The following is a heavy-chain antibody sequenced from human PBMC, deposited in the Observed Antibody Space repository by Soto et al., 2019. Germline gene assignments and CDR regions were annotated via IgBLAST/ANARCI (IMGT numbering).Heavy chain of an antibody. V-gene: IGHV3-23*01. CDR3: AKDGTTAGIHYYGMDI. J-gene: IGHJ6*02. CDR2: IGRGGDT. D-gene: IGHD1-1*01. CDR1: GFTLTSYG. Sequence: GGSLRLSCEVSGFTLTSYGMNWVRQAPDKGLEWVSTIGRGGDTFYADSVRGRFTISRDNSKNTLFLQMNSLRAEDTALYFCAKDGTTAGIHYYGMDIWGQGTTVTVSS.